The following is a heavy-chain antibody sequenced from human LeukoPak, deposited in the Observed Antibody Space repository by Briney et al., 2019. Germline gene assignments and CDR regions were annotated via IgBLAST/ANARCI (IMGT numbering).Heavy chain of an antibody. CDR2: IHYDGKI. D-gene: IGHD2-21*01. CDR1: GFSVSGKF. Sequence: GGSLRLSCAASGFSVSGKFMSWVRQAPGKGLEWVSIIHYDGKIRYAGSVGGRFTIYRDDSENTLFLQMNSLRVDDTAVYFCASGDGYLQPYWGQGTLVTVSS. CDR3: ASGDGYLQPY. J-gene: IGHJ4*02. V-gene: IGHV3-53*01.